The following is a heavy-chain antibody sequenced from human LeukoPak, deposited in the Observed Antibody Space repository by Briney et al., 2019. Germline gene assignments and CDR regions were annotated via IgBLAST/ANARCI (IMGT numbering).Heavy chain of an antibody. CDR3: AKDMRYCSSTSCLVFDY. Sequence: PGGSLRLSCAASGFTFSSYAMSWVRQAPGKGLEWVSAISGSGGSTYYADSVKGRFTIPRDNSKNTLYLQMNSLRAEDTAVYYCAKDMRYCSSTSCLVFDYWGQGTLVTVSS. V-gene: IGHV3-23*01. J-gene: IGHJ4*02. CDR2: ISGSGGST. CDR1: GFTFSSYA. D-gene: IGHD2-2*01.